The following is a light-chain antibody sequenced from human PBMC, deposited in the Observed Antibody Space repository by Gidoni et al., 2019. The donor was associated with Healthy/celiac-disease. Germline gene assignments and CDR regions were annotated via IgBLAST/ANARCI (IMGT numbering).Light chain of an antibody. CDR2: AAS. J-gene: IGKJ1*01. V-gene: IGKV1-39*01. Sequence: DIQMTPSPSSLSASVGDRVTSTCRASQSISSYLNRYQQKPGKAPKLLIYAASSLQSGVPSRFSGSGSGTDFTLPISSLQPEDFATYYCQQSYSTPWTFGQGTKVEIK. CDR1: QSISSY. CDR3: QQSYSTPWT.